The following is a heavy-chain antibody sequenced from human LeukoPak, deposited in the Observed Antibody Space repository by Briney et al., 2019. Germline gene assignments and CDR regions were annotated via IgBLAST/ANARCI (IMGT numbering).Heavy chain of an antibody. V-gene: IGHV3-74*01. CDR3: TRARGIDAFDL. CDR2: INTDGSII. D-gene: IGHD3-16*01. Sequence: GGSLRLSCAASGFTFSTYWMHWVRQAPGKGLGWVSRINTDGSIITYADSVKGRFTISRNNAKNTLFLQMNSLRAEDTAMYYCTRARGIDAFDLWGQGTMVTVSS. J-gene: IGHJ3*01. CDR1: GFTFSTYW.